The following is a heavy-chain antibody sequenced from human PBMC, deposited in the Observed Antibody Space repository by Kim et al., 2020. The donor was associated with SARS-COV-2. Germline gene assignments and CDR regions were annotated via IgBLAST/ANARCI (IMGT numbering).Heavy chain of an antibody. D-gene: IGHD3-9*01. Sequence: GGSLRLSCAASGLTLSNYAMSWVRQAPGKGLEWVSTITGSVGSTSYADSVKGRFAISRDNSKNTLHLQMNSLRAEDTARYYCAPGAGYSFSDYSWGQGT. V-gene: IGHV3-23*01. CDR3: APGAGYSFSDYS. J-gene: IGHJ4*02. CDR2: ITGSVGST. CDR1: GLTLSNYA.